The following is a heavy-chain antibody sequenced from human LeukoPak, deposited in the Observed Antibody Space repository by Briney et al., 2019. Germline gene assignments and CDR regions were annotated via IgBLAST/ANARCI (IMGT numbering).Heavy chain of an antibody. CDR1: GFTFSNYW. CDR3: ARRLWETTDFDY. D-gene: IGHD2-21*01. Sequence: PGGSLRLSCAASGFTFSNYWGTWVRQAPGKGLEWVANIKQDGSEKYYVDSGKGRFTISRDNAMNSLSLQMNSLRAEDTAVYYCARRLWETTDFDYWGQGTLVTVSS. CDR2: IKQDGSEK. V-gene: IGHV3-7*01. J-gene: IGHJ4*02.